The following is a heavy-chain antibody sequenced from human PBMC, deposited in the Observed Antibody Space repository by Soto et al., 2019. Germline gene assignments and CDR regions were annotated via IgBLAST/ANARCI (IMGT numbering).Heavy chain of an antibody. CDR3: ARNMDYYYGRGSGNGHGV. Sequence: QVQLVQSGAEVKEPGDSVRVSCEASGYTFTAYHIHWVRQAPGQGLEWMRWINPKFGDTTYAQDFQGRVSMTRDMSISTVYMELSRLTSDDTAIYYCARNMDYYYGRGSGNGHGVWGQGTTVTVSS. CDR2: INPKFGDT. V-gene: IGHV1-2*02. D-gene: IGHD3-10*02. J-gene: IGHJ6*02. CDR1: GYTFTAYH.